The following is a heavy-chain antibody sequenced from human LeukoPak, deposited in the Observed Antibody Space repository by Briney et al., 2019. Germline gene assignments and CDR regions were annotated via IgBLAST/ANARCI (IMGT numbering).Heavy chain of an antibody. Sequence: PGGSLRLSCAASGFTFSSYAMHWVRQAPGKGLEWVAVISYDGSNKYYADSVKGRFTISRDNSKNTLYLQMNSLRAEDTAVYYCARIPGSSDWYEYPYCFDYWGQGTLVTVSS. J-gene: IGHJ4*02. CDR3: ARIPGSSDWYEYPYCFDY. V-gene: IGHV3-30-3*01. D-gene: IGHD6-19*01. CDR1: GFTFSSYA. CDR2: ISYDGSNK.